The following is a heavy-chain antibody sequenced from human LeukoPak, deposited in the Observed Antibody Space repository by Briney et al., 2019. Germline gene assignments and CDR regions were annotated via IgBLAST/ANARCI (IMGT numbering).Heavy chain of an antibody. CDR3: ARDQGGGIVVVPAAMSAFDI. J-gene: IGHJ3*02. D-gene: IGHD2-2*01. CDR1: GYTFTGYY. V-gene: IGHV1-2*02. CDR2: INPNSGGT. Sequence: ASVKVSCKASGYTFTGYYMLWVRQAPGQGLEWMGWINPNSGGTNYAQKFQGRVTMTRDTSISTAYMELSRLRSDDTAVYYCARDQGGGIVVVPAAMSAFDIWGQGTMVTVSS.